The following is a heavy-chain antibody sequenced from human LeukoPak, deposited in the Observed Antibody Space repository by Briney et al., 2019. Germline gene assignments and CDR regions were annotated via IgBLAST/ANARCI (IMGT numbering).Heavy chain of an antibody. Sequence: GESLKISCQGSGSSFTSSWIAWVRQMPGKGLEWMGIIYLGDSDTRYSPSFQGQVTISADKSISTAYLQWSSLRASDTAMYYCARRPGYSSSWYFDYWGQGTLVTVSS. J-gene: IGHJ4*02. CDR1: GSSFTSSW. D-gene: IGHD6-13*01. V-gene: IGHV5-51*01. CDR2: IYLGDSDT. CDR3: ARRPGYSSSWYFDY.